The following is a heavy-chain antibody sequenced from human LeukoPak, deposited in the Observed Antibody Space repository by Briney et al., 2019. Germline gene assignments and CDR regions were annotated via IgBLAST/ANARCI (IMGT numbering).Heavy chain of an antibody. CDR3: ARGEGLGTTNGGYYFAY. V-gene: IGHV3-7*01. D-gene: IGHD1-26*01. CDR2: IKQDGSDK. CDR1: EFTFSMYG. Sequence: GGSLRLSCAASEFTFSMYGMNWVRQAPGKGLEWVANIKQDGSDKYYVDSVKGRFTISRDNAKNSLYLQMNTLRAEDTAVYYCARGEGLGTTNGGYYFAYWGQGSLVIVSS. J-gene: IGHJ4*02.